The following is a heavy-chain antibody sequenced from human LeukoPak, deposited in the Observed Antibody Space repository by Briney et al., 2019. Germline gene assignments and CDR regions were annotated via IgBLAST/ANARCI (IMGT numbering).Heavy chain of an antibody. J-gene: IGHJ4*02. CDR3: AREPPPVTAMVGGVDY. CDR2: IKQDGSEK. V-gene: IGHV3-7*01. Sequence: PGGSLRLSCAASGFTFSSYWMSWVRRAPGKGLEWVANIKQDGSEKYYVDSVKGRFTISRDNAKNSLYLQMNSLRAVDTAVYYCAREPPPVTAMVGGVDYWGQGTLVTVSS. D-gene: IGHD5-18*01. CDR1: GFTFSSYW.